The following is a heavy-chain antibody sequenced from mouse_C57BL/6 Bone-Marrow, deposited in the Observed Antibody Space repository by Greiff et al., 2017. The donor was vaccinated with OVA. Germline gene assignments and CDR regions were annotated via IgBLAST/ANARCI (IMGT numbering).Heavy chain of an antibody. CDR2: INPYNGGT. V-gene: IGHV1-19*01. CDR3: ARNPLLSNYDFDY. J-gene: IGHJ2*01. D-gene: IGHD2-5*01. CDR1: GYTFTDYY. Sequence: VQLKESGPVLVKPGASVKMSCKASGYTFTDYYMNWVKQSHGKSLEWIGVINPYNGGTSYNQKFKGKATLTVDKSSSTAYMELNSLTSEDSAVYYCARNPLLSNYDFDYWGQGTTLTVSS.